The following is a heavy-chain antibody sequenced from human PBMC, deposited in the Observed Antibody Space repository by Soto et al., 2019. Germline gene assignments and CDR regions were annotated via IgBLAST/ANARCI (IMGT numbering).Heavy chain of an antibody. CDR2: ISSSSSTI. CDR3: ERCPGFDWLLVEDYYGMDV. Sequence: PGGSLRLSCAASGFTFSSYSMNWVRQAPGKGLEWVSYISSSSSTIYYADSVKGRFTISRDNAKNSLYLQMNSLRDEDTAVYYCERCPGFDWLLVEDYYGMDVWGQGTTDTVSS. CDR1: GFTFSSYS. J-gene: IGHJ6*02. V-gene: IGHV3-48*02. D-gene: IGHD3-9*01.